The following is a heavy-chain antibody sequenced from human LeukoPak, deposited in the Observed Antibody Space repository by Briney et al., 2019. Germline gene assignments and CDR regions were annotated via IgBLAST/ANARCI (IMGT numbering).Heavy chain of an antibody. D-gene: IGHD2-2*01. CDR3: ARGYHSDAFDI. J-gene: IGHJ3*02. CDR2: IYTSGST. V-gene: IGHV4-61*02. CDR1: GGSISSGSYY. Sequence: PSQTLSLTCTVSGGSISSGSYYWSWIRQPARKGLEWIGRIYTSGSTNYNPSLKSRVTISVDTSKNQFSLKLSSVTAADTAVYYCARGYHSDAFDIWGQGTMVTVSS.